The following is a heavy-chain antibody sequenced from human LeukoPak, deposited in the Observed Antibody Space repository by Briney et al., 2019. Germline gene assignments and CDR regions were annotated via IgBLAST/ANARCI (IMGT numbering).Heavy chain of an antibody. CDR1: GFTFSSYG. J-gene: IGHJ4*02. D-gene: IGHD5-24*01. CDR2: IRSDGSNK. Sequence: AGGSLRLSCAASGFTFSSYGIHWVRQAPGKGLKWMAFIRSDGSNKYYVDSVKGRFTISRDNAKNSLFLQMNSLRAEDTAVYYCAREADDGVYYFDYWGQGTLVTVSS. CDR3: AREADDGVYYFDY. V-gene: IGHV3-30*02.